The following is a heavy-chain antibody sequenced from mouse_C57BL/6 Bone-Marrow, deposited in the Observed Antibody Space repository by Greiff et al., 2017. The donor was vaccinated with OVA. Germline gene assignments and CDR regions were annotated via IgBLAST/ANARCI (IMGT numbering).Heavy chain of an antibody. Sequence: RGLEWIGRIDPNSGGTKYNEKFKSKATLTVDKPSSTAYMQLSSLTSEASAFYYCAREARYSTPHWYFDVWGTGTTVTVSS. J-gene: IGHJ1*03. D-gene: IGHD2-5*01. V-gene: IGHV1-72*01. CDR3: AREARYSTPHWYFDV. CDR2: IDPNSGGT.